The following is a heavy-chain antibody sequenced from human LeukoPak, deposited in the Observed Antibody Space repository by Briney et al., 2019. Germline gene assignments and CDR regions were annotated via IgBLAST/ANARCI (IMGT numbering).Heavy chain of an antibody. D-gene: IGHD4-23*01. Sequence: GGSLRLSCAASAFTFSNYWMSWVRQAPGEGLEWVANIKEDGSEINYVDSVKGRFTISRDNAKNSLYLQMNSLRVDDTAVYYCVRDRGYSTFDYWGQGTLVTVSS. J-gene: IGHJ4*02. CDR2: IKEDGSEI. CDR1: AFTFSNYW. CDR3: VRDRGYSTFDY. V-gene: IGHV3-7*01.